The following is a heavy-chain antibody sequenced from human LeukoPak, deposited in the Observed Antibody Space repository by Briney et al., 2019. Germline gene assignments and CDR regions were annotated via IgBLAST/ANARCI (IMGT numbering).Heavy chain of an antibody. CDR1: GFSLSNSGVG. Sequence: SGPTLVNPTQTLTLTCTLSGFSLSNSGVGVGWIRQPPGKALEWLALIYWNDDKRYSPSLKSRRTITKDTSKNQGVLTLTNMDPVDTATYYCAHRPTNSDFWSGYPYFDYWGQGTLVTVSS. V-gene: IGHV2-5*01. D-gene: IGHD3-3*01. CDR2: IYWNDDK. CDR3: AHRPTNSDFWSGYPYFDY. J-gene: IGHJ4*02.